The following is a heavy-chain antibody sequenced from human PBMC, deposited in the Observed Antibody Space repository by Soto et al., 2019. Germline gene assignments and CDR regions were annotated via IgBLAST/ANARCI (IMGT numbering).Heavy chain of an antibody. J-gene: IGHJ6*02. Sequence: GGSLRLSCAASGFTFDDYALHWVRQAPGKGLEWVSGIGWNGGQIGYADSVKGRFTISRDNAKNSLYLQMNSLKPEDTAVYCAKTRYYYYYVLDVWGQGTTVTVSS. CDR2: IGWNGGQI. D-gene: IGHD1-20*01. CDR1: GFTFDDYA. CDR3: KTRYYYYYVLDV. V-gene: IGHV3-9*01.